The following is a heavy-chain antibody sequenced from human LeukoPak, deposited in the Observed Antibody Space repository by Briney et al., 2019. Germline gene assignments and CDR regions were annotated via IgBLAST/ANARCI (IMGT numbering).Heavy chain of an antibody. V-gene: IGHV3-66*01. CDR2: IYSGGST. D-gene: IGHD6-13*01. Sequence: GGSLRLSCAASEFSVGSNYMTWVRQAPGKGLEWVSLIYSGGSTYYAGSVKGRFTISRENAKNSLYLQMNSLRAGDTAVYYCARAAYSSTWYSRYFDLWGRGTLVTVSS. J-gene: IGHJ2*01. CDR3: ARAAYSSTWYSRYFDL. CDR1: EFSVGSNY.